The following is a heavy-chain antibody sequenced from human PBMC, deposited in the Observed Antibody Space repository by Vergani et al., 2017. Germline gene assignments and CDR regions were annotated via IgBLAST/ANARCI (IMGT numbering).Heavy chain of an antibody. D-gene: IGHD6-19*01. CDR2: IYTSGST. CDR3: ARSGRQLWFEYSSGWYFDY. J-gene: IGHJ4*02. Sequence: QVQLQESGPGLVKPSQTLSLTCTVSGGSISSGSYYWSWIRQPAGKGLECIGRIYTSGSTNYNPPLKSRVTISVDTSKNQFSLKLSSVTAADTAVYYCARSGRQLWFEYSSGWYFDYWGQGTLVTVSS. V-gene: IGHV4-61*02. CDR1: GGSISSGSYY.